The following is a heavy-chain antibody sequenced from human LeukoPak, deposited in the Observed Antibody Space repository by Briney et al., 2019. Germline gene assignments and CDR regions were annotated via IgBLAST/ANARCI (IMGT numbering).Heavy chain of an antibody. J-gene: IGHJ5*02. CDR2: IIPIFGTA. CDR1: GGTFSSYA. CDR3: AREYYYGSGSLSGAPVPAKEQNWFDP. D-gene: IGHD3-10*01. V-gene: IGHV1-69*13. Sequence: GASVKVSCKASGGTFSSYAISWVRQAPGQGLEWMGGIIPIFGTANYAQKFQGRVTITADESTSTAYMELSSLRSEDTAVYYCAREYYYGSGSLSGAPVPAKEQNWFDPWGQGTLDTVSS.